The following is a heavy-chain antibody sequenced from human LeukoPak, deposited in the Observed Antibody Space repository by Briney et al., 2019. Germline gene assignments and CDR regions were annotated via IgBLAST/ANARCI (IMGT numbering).Heavy chain of an antibody. D-gene: IGHD3-10*01. CDR1: GDTLSELT. V-gene: IGHV1-24*01. J-gene: IGHJ4*02. Sequence: ASVKVSCKVSGDTLSELTMHWVRQAPGKGLEWMGGFDPGAGEILYAQQFQGRVTMTEDTSTDTAYMELISLRSEDSGVYFCAAGGIYSLLDYWGQGTLVTVSS. CDR3: AAGGIYSLLDY. CDR2: FDPGAGEI.